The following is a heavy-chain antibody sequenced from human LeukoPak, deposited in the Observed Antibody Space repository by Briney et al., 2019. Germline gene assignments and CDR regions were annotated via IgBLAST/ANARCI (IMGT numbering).Heavy chain of an antibody. CDR2: ISAYNGNT. J-gene: IGHJ6*03. D-gene: IGHD2-21*01. V-gene: IGHV1-18*01. Sequence: VASVKVSCKASGYTFTSYGISWVRQAPGQGLEWMGWISAYNGNTNYAQKLQGRVTMTTDTSTSTAYMELRSLRSDDTAVYYCARCIGVISPGYYYYYYMDVWGKGTTVTISS. CDR1: GYTFTSYG. CDR3: ARCIGVISPGYYYYYYMDV.